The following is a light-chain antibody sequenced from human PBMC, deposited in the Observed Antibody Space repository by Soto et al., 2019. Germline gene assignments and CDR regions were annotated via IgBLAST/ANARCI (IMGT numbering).Light chain of an antibody. Sequence: QSVLTQPRSVSGSPGQSVTISCTGTSSGVGGYNYVSWYQQHPGKAPKLMIYDVSKRPSGVPDRFSGSKSGNTASLTISGLQAEDEADYYCCSYAGSYTFEVFGTGTKVTVL. J-gene: IGLJ1*01. CDR3: CSYAGSYTFEV. CDR1: SSGVGGYNY. V-gene: IGLV2-11*01. CDR2: DVS.